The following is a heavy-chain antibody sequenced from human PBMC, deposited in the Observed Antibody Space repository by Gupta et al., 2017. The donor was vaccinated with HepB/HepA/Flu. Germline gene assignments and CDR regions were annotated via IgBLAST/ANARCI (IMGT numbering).Heavy chain of an antibody. Sequence: VPLVESGGGVVPPGRSLRLSCAASGFTFSSYDMHWVRQAPGKGLEWVAVILYDGSNKYYADSVKGRFTISRDNSKNTLYLQMNSLSAEDTAVYYCARRETGWGQGTLVTVSS. J-gene: IGHJ4*02. CDR3: ARRETG. V-gene: IGHV3-30-3*01. CDR2: ILYDGSNK. D-gene: IGHD5-24*01. CDR1: GFTFSSYD.